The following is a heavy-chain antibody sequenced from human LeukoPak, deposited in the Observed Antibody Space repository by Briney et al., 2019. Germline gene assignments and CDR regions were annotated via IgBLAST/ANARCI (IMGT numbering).Heavy chain of an antibody. Sequence: ASVKASCKASGFTFSGYYMHWVRQAPGQGLEWMAWISPNSGGTNYVQKLQGRVTMTTDTSTSTAYMELRSLRSDDTAVYYCARAGIGGPTHFDLWGRGTLVTVSS. D-gene: IGHD4-23*01. CDR2: ISPNSGGT. J-gene: IGHJ2*01. CDR1: GFTFSGYY. V-gene: IGHV1-2*02. CDR3: ARAGIGGPTHFDL.